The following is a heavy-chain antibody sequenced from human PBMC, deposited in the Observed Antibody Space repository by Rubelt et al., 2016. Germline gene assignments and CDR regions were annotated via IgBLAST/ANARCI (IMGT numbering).Heavy chain of an antibody. CDR1: GFSLSTSGVG. D-gene: IGHD2-2*01. Sequence: QITLKESGPTLVKPTQTLTLTCTFSGFSLSTSGVGVGWIRQPPGKALEWLARIYWDDEKRNSPSLKSRLPIRKGPSKNQVVLTMTNMDPVDTATYYCAHIPRTVPATAINNWFDPWGQGTLVTVSS. CDR3: AHIPRTVPATAINNWFDP. J-gene: IGHJ5*02. CDR2: IYWDDEK. V-gene: IGHV2-5*02.